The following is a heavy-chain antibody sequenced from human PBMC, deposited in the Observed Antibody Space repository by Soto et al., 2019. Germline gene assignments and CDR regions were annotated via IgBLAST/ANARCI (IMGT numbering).Heavy chain of an antibody. CDR2: MYYSGST. CDR3: ARLAVAGFVDY. V-gene: IGHV4-30-2*03. CDR1: GGSISSGGYS. Sequence: TLSLTCAVSGGSISSGGYSWSWIRQPPGKGLEWIGYMYYSGSTYYNPSLKSRVTISVDTSKNQFSLKLSSVTAADTAVYYCARLAVAGFVDYWGQGTLVTVSS. J-gene: IGHJ4*02. D-gene: IGHD6-19*01.